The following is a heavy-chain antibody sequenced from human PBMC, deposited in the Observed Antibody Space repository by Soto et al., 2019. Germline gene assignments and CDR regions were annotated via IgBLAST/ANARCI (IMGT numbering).Heavy chain of an antibody. CDR3: AKDGQYTSGWSPKAFDY. D-gene: IGHD6-19*01. J-gene: IGHJ4*02. CDR1: GFLFDAYA. Sequence: EVQLVESGGGLVQPGMSLRLSCAASGFLFDAYAMHWVRQVPGKGLEWVSGISWNSADKGYADSVKGRFTISRDNAKNTLNRQMNSLRPEDTALYYCAKDGQYTSGWSPKAFDYWGQGILVTVS. V-gene: IGHV3-9*01. CDR2: ISWNSADK.